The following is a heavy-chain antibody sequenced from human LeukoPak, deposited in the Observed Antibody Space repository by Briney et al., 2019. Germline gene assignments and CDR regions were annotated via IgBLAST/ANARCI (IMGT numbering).Heavy chain of an antibody. V-gene: IGHV3-21*01. D-gene: IGHD3-3*01. CDR1: GFTFSSYS. Sequence: PGGSLRLSCAASGFTFSSYSMNWVRQAPGKGLEWVSSISGSSSYIYYADSVKGRFTISRDNAKNSLYLQMNSLRAEDTAVYYCARASPILIDAFDIWGQGTMVTVSS. CDR2: ISGSSSYI. J-gene: IGHJ3*02. CDR3: ARASPILIDAFDI.